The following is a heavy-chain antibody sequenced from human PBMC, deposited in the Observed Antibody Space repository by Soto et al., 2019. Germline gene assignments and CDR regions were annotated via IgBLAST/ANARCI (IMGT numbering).Heavy chain of an antibody. D-gene: IGHD4-17*01. CDR1: GFTFSNAW. Sequence: GGSLRLSCAASGFTFSNAWTSWVRQAPGKGLEWVGRIKTKTDGETTDYAAPVKGRFTISRDDSKTTLYLQMNSLKTEDTAVYYCTTVNYGVQQAYYYYYYGMDVWGQGTTVTVSS. CDR3: TTVNYGVQQAYYYYYYGMDV. J-gene: IGHJ6*02. CDR2: IKTKTDGETT. V-gene: IGHV3-15*01.